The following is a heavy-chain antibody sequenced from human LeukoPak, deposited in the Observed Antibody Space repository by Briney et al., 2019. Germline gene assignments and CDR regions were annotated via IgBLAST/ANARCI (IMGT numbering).Heavy chain of an antibody. D-gene: IGHD6-13*01. CDR1: GYTFTSYG. J-gene: IGHJ2*01. Sequence: ASVKVSCKASGYTFTSYGISWVRQAPGQGLEWMGWISAYNGNTNYVQKLQGRVTMTTDTSTSTAYMELRSLRSDDTAVYYCARAPSHSSSWLSDWYFDLWGRGTLVTVSS. CDR3: ARAPSHSSSWLSDWYFDL. V-gene: IGHV1-18*01. CDR2: ISAYNGNT.